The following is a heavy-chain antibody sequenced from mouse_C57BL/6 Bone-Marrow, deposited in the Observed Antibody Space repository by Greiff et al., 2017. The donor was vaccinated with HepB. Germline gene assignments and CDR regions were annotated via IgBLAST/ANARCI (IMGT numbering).Heavy chain of an antibody. Sequence: QVQLQQPGAELVRPGSSVKLSCKASGYTFTSYWMHWVKQRPIQGLEWIGNIDPSDSETHYNQKFKDKATLTVDKSSSTAYMQLNSFTSEDSAVYYCASGDGYFAYWGQGTLVTVSA. D-gene: IGHD2-3*01. J-gene: IGHJ3*01. V-gene: IGHV1-52*01. CDR2: IDPSDSET. CDR3: ASGDGYFAY. CDR1: GYTFTSYW.